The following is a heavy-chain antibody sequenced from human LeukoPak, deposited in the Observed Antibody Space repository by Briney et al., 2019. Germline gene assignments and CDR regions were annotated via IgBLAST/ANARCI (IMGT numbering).Heavy chain of an antibody. CDR3: ARDYGDYGFDY. Sequence: ASVKVSCKDSGYTFTGYYMHWVRQAPGQGLEWMGWINPNSGGTNYAQKFQGRVTMTRDTSISTAYMELSRLRSDDTAVYCCARDYGDYGFDYWGQGTLVTVSS. CDR2: INPNSGGT. D-gene: IGHD4-17*01. J-gene: IGHJ4*02. V-gene: IGHV1-2*02. CDR1: GYTFTGYY.